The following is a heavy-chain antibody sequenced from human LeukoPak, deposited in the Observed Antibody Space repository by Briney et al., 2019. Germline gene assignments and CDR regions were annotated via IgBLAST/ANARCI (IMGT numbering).Heavy chain of an antibody. CDR3: ARMEKFYYGSGGFSPPLMDV. CDR1: GFTFSSYG. V-gene: IGHV3-21*01. J-gene: IGHJ6*02. D-gene: IGHD3-10*01. Sequence: GGSLRLSCAASGFTFSSYGMHWVRQAPGKGLEWVSSISSDSNSIYHADSVKGRFTISRDNAKNSLYLQMNSLRAEDTAVYYCARMEKFYYGSGGFSPPLMDVWGQGTTVTVSS. CDR2: ISSDSNSI.